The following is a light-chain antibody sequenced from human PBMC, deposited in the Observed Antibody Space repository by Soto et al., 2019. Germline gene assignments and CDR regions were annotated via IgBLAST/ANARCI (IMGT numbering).Light chain of an antibody. Sequence: EIVLTQSPGTLYLSPGERATLSCRASQSVSSSYLAWYQHKPGQPPRLLSYGASSRATGIPDRFSGSGSGTDFPLTISRLEPEDFAVYYCQQYGSSPRTFGQGTKVDIK. J-gene: IGKJ1*01. CDR3: QQYGSSPRT. CDR2: GAS. V-gene: IGKV3-20*01. CDR1: QSVSSSY.